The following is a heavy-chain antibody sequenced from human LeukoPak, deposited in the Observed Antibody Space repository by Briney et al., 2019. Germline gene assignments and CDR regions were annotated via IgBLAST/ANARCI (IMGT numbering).Heavy chain of an antibody. V-gene: IGHV3-23*01. D-gene: IGHD3-10*01. CDR3: AKSSEGRGVIMNYFDY. J-gene: IGHJ4*02. Sequence: PGGSLRLSCAASGFTFSSYAMSWVRQAPGKGLEWVSAISGSGGSTYYADSVKGRFTISRDNSKNTLYLQMNSLRAEDTAVYYCAKSSEGRGVIMNYFDYWGQGTLVTVSS. CDR1: GFTFSSYA. CDR2: ISGSGGST.